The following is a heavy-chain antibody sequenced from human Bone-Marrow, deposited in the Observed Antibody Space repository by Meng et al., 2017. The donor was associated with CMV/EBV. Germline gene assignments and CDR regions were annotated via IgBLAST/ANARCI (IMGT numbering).Heavy chain of an antibody. CDR1: GYTFTGYY. CDR3: ARHRSGYFYYAFDI. D-gene: IGHD3-22*01. Sequence: ASVKVSCKASGYTFTGYYMHWVRQAPGQGLEWMGWINPNSGGTNYAQKFQGRVTMTRDTSISTAYMELSRLRSDDTAVYYCARHRSGYFYYAFDIWGEGTMVTVSS. V-gene: IGHV1-2*02. CDR2: INPNSGGT. J-gene: IGHJ3*02.